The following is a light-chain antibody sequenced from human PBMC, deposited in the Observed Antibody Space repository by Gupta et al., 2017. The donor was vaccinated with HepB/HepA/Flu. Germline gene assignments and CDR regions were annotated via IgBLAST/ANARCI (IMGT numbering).Light chain of an antibody. CDR1: SSDVGGYDY. V-gene: IGLV2-11*01. CDR2: DVT. J-gene: IGLJ2*01. CDR3: CSSAGTYTVI. Sequence: QSALTQPRSVSGSPGQSVAISCTGTSSDVGGYDYVSWFQHHPGEAPKLMIYDVTKRPSGVPDRFSGSKSGKTASMTISGLQSEDEADYYCCSSAGTYTVIFGGGTKLTVL.